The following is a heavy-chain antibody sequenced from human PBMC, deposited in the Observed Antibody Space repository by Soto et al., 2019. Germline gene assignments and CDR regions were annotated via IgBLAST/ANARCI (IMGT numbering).Heavy chain of an antibody. J-gene: IGHJ6*02. V-gene: IGHV3-21*01. CDR1: GFTFSSYS. Sequence: PGGSLRLSCAASGFTFSSYSMNWVRQAPGKGLEWVSSISSSSSYIYYADSVKGRFTISRDNAKNSLYLQMNSLRAEDMAVYYCAREAADDYVWGSYRYSYYYYYGMDVWGQGTTVTVSS. CDR3: AREAADDYVWGSYRYSYYYYYGMDV. CDR2: ISSSSSYI. D-gene: IGHD3-16*02.